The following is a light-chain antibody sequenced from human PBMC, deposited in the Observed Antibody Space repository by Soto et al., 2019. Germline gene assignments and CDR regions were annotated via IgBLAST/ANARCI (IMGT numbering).Light chain of an antibody. V-gene: IGKV1-5*03. CDR2: KAS. CDR1: PSINGW. Sequence: DIQMTQSPSTLSASVGDRVNITCRASPSINGWLAWYQQKPGKAPNLLIYKASNLETRVPSRFSGSVSGTEFAHTVSSLQPDDFATDYGQQWVTFGPGTKVHIK. CDR3: QQWVT. J-gene: IGKJ3*01.